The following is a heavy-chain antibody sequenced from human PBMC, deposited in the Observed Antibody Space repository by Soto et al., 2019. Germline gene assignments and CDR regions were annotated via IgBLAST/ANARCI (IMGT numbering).Heavy chain of an antibody. V-gene: IGHV1-46*01. CDR1: GYTFTSSY. CDR3: AIGSSCGGDCYLFDY. CDR2: INPSGGRT. J-gene: IGHJ4*02. Sequence: ASVKVSCKASGYTFTSSYMHWVRQAPGQGLEWMAMINPSGGRTKYAQIFQGRVTLTRDTSTGTVDMELSSLTSEDTAIYYCAIGSSCGGDCYLFDYWGQGTLVTVSS. D-gene: IGHD2-21*02.